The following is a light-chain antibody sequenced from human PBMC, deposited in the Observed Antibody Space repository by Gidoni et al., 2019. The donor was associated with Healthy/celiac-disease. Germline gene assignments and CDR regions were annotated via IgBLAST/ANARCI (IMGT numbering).Light chain of an antibody. CDR2: LGS. CDR1: QSLLHSNGYNY. V-gene: IGKV2-28*01. CDR3: MQALQTPRM. J-gene: IGKJ1*01. Sequence: DIVMTQSPLSLPVTPGEPASISCRSSQSLLHSNGYNYLDWYLQKPGQSPQLLNYLGSNRASRVPDRFSGSGSGTDFTLKISRVEAEDVGVYYCMQALQTPRMFXQXTKVEIK.